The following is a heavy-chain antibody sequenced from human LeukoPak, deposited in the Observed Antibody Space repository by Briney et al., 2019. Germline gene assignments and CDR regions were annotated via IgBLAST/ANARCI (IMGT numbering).Heavy chain of an antibody. CDR3: VRGYSGYPYYLDY. Sequence: SETLSLTCTVSGGSISGYYWTWIGQPPGKGLEWIGYISYSGSTSSHPSLKSRVTISLDMSKSQFSLKLTSVTAADTAVYYCVRGYSGYPYYLDYWGQGTLVTVSS. D-gene: IGHD5-12*01. CDR1: GGSISGYY. V-gene: IGHV4-59*08. J-gene: IGHJ4*02. CDR2: ISYSGST.